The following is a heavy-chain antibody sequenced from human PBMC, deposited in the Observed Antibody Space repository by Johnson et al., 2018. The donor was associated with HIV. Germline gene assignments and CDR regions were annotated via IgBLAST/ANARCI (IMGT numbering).Heavy chain of an antibody. Sequence: VQLVESGGGLVKPGGSLRLSCAASGFTFSSYAMSWVRQAPGKGLEWVSAISGSGDSAYYADSVKGRFTISRDNSKNTLYLQMDSLRAVDTAVFYCAKDRIRSTAPDTFDVWGQGTMVTVSS. J-gene: IGHJ3*01. V-gene: IGHV3-23*04. CDR2: ISGSGDSA. D-gene: IGHD5-18*01. CDR1: GFTFSSYA. CDR3: AKDRIRSTAPDTFDV.